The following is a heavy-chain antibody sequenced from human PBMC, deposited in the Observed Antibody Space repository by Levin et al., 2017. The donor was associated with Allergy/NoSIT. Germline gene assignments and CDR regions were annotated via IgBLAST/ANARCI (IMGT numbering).Heavy chain of an antibody. V-gene: IGHV3-21*01. CDR1: GFTFSSYS. J-gene: IGHJ4*02. CDR3: ASSTSGWYRY. D-gene: IGHD6-19*01. Sequence: GASVKVSCAASGFTFSSYSMNWVRQAPGKGLEWVSSISSSSSYIYYADSVKGRFTISRDNAKNSLYLQMNSLRAEDTAVYYCASSTSGWYRYWGQGTLVTVSS. CDR2: ISSSSSYI.